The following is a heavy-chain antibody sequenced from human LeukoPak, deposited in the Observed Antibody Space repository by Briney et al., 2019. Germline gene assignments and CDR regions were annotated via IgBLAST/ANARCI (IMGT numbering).Heavy chain of an antibody. CDR3: ATEGKQQLSFDY. CDR2: IGGSGGST. CDR1: GFTFSSYA. J-gene: IGHJ4*02. D-gene: IGHD6-13*01. V-gene: IGHV3-23*01. Sequence: SGGSLRLSCAASGFTFSSYAMSWVRQAPGKGLEWVSSIGGSGGSTYYADSVKGRFTISRDNSKKTLYLQMNSLRAEDTAVYYCATEGKQQLSFDYWGQGTLVTVSS.